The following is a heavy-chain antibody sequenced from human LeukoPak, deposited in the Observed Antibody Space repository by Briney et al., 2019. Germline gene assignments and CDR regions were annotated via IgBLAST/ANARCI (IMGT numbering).Heavy chain of an antibody. D-gene: IGHD3-10*01. CDR3: VTETSGSFHN. J-gene: IGHJ4*02. CDR1: GFIFSSYW. V-gene: IGHV3-7*03. Sequence: PGGSLRLSCAASGFIFSSYWMSWVRQAPGKGLEWVANIKQDGSEKYYMDSVKGRFTISRDNAKNSLYLQMNSLKTEDTAVYYCVTETSGSFHNWGQGTLVTVSS. CDR2: IKQDGSEK.